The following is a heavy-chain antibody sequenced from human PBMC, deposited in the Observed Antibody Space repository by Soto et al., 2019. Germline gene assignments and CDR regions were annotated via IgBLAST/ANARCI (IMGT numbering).Heavy chain of an antibody. D-gene: IGHD4-17*01. J-gene: IGHJ4*02. CDR3: VRDSHGAY. V-gene: IGHV3-74*01. CDR1: GFTFNSYW. Sequence: EVQLVESGGGLVQPGGSLRLSCAASGFTFNSYWMQWVRHAPGKGLEWVSRIDGDEDSTTNYAVSVKGRFTISRDNVKNLLYLQMTSHRGVDAAVYYCVRDSHGAYWCQGTLVAVSS. CDR2: IDGDEDSTT.